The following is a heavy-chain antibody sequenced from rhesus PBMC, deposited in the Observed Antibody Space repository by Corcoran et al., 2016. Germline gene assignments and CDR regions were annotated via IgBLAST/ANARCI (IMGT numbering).Heavy chain of an antibody. CDR2: LYGSCGGT. CDR3: ARADWGDYWFDY. J-gene: IGHJ4*01. D-gene: IGHD3-34*01. Sequence: QVQLQESGPGLVKPSENLSLTCAVSGGSISDDYYWSWLRQHPGKGLEWIGYLYGSCGGTNYNPSLKNRVIISIDTSKNQFSLKLSAVTAADTAVYYCARADWGDYWFDYWGQGVLVTVSS. V-gene: IGHV4-106*01. CDR1: GGSISDDYY.